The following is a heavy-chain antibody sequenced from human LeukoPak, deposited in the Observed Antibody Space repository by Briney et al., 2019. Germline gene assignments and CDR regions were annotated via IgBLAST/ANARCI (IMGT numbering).Heavy chain of an antibody. Sequence: SLRLSCAASGFTFDDYAMHWVRQAPGKGLEWVSGISWNSGSIGYADSVKGRFTISRDNAKNSLYLQMNSLRAEDTALYYCAKVLESIGYSYGYDYWGQGTLVTVSS. CDR2: ISWNSGSI. V-gene: IGHV3-9*01. J-gene: IGHJ4*02. D-gene: IGHD5-18*01. CDR3: AKVLESIGYSYGYDY. CDR1: GFTFDDYA.